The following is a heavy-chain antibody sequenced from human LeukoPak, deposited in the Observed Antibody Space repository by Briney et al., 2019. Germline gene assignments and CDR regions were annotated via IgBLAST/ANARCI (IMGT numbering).Heavy chain of an antibody. CDR2: IKQAGSEK. J-gene: IGHJ4*02. CDR3: ARDLQGYSSGWYRGDY. D-gene: IGHD6-19*01. V-gene: IGHV3-7*01. Sequence: GGSLRLSCAASGFTFRTDWMSWVRQAPGKGLEWVAIIKQAGSEKYYVDSVKGRFTISRDNAKNSLYLQMNSLRAEDTAVYYCARDLQGYSSGWYRGDYWGQGTLVTVSS. CDR1: GFTFRTDW.